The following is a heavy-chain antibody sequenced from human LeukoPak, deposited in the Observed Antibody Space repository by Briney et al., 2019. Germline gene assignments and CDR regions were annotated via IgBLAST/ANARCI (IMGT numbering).Heavy chain of an antibody. V-gene: IGHV3-11*04. CDR2: ISSSGSTM. CDR3: ARVVPAATGQGNWFDP. D-gene: IGHD2-2*01. CDR1: GFTFSDYY. Sequence: GGSLRLSCAASGFTFSDYYMSWIRQAPGKGLEWVSYISSSGSTMYYADSVKGRFTISRDNAKNSLYLQMNSLRAEDTAVYYCARVVPAATGQGNWFDPWGQGTLVTVSS. J-gene: IGHJ5*02.